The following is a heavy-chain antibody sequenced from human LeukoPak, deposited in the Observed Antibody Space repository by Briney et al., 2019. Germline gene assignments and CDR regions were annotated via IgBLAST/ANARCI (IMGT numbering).Heavy chain of an antibody. CDR2: INFYNGNI. Sequence: ASVKVSCKASGYTFTSYGISWVRQAPGQGLEWMGWINFYNGNIDYAQKLQGRVTMTTDTSTSTAYMELRSLRSDDTAVYYCARDLGGSGSYYDYYYYYYMDVWGKGTTVTISS. V-gene: IGHV1-18*01. D-gene: IGHD3-10*01. J-gene: IGHJ6*03. CDR1: GYTFTSYG. CDR3: ARDLGGSGSYYDYYYYYYMDV.